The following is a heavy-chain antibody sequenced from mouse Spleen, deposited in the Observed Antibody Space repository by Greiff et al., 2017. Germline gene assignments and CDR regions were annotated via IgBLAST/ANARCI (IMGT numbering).Heavy chain of an antibody. D-gene: IGHD3-1*01. CDR3: ARARAYYYAMDY. CDR1: GFTFSDYY. V-gene: IGHV5-16*01. J-gene: IGHJ4*01. Sequence: EVKVVESEGGLVQPGSSMKLSCTASGFTFSDYYMAWVRQVPEKGLEWVANINYDGSSTYYLDSLKSRFIISRDNAKNILYLQMSSLKSEDTATYYCARARAYYYAMDYWGQGTSVTVSS. CDR2: INYDGSST.